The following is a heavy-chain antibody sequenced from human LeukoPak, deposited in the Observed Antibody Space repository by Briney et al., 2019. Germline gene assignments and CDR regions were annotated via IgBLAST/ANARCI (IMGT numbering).Heavy chain of an antibody. V-gene: IGHV4-4*07. J-gene: IGHJ4*02. D-gene: IGHD2-2*01. Sequence: SETLSLTCTVSSDSINSYYWSWIRQLAGKGLEWIGRIYSSGTTNYNPSLKSRVTMSIDTSKNQFSLKLSSVTAADTAVYYCAAVPAASNTAMAADYWGQGTLVTVCS. CDR2: IYSSGTT. CDR3: AAVPAASNTAMAADY. CDR1: SDSINSYY.